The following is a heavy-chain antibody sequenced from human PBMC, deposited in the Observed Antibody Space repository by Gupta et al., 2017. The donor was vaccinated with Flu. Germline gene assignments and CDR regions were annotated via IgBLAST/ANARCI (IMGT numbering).Heavy chain of an antibody. J-gene: IGHJ4*02. CDR2: IIPIFGTA. CDR3: ASSLGHNWKLGYYFDY. V-gene: IGHV1-69*06. D-gene: IGHD1-1*01. Sequence: APGQGLEWMGGIIPIFGTANYAQKFQGRVTITADKSTSTAYMELSSLRSEDTAVYYCASSLGHNWKLGYYFDYWGQGTLVTVSS.